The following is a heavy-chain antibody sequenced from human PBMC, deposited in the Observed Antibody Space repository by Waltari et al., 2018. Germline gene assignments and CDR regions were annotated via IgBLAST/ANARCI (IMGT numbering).Heavy chain of an antibody. D-gene: IGHD5-18*01. Sequence: QVQLVQSGAEVKKPGSSVKVSCKASGGTFSSYTISWVRRAPGQGLEWMGRISPILGIANYAQKFQGRVTITADKSTSTAYMELSSLRSEDTAVYYCARDAPAMVTGIDYWGQGTLVTVSS. CDR1: GGTFSSYT. CDR3: ARDAPAMVTGIDY. J-gene: IGHJ4*02. CDR2: ISPILGIA. V-gene: IGHV1-69*08.